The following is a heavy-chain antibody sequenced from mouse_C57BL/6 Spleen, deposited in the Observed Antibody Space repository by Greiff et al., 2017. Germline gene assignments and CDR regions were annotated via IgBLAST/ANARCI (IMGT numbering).Heavy chain of an antibody. Sequence: HVQLQQSGAELVKPGASVKISCKASGYAFSSYWMNWVKQRPGKGLEWIGQIYPGDGDTNYNGTFKGKATLTADKSSSTAYMQLSSLTSEDSAVYFCARRASFYYAMDYWGQGTSVTVSS. D-gene: IGHD3-1*01. CDR1: GYAFSSYW. V-gene: IGHV1-80*01. J-gene: IGHJ4*01. CDR3: ARRASFYYAMDY. CDR2: IYPGDGDT.